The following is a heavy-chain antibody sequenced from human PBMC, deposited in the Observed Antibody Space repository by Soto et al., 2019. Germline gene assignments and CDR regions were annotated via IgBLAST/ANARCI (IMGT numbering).Heavy chain of an antibody. CDR1: GFPFSSYA. Sequence: HPGGSLRLSCAASGFPFSSYAMSWVRQTPEGGLEWVAAISGGGNDRYYADFVQGRFTFSRDNSRNILYLHMNSLRADDTAMYFCARSLFMVAARGFDHWGQGTLVTVSS. D-gene: IGHD2-21*02. V-gene: IGHV3-23*01. CDR3: ARSLFMVAARGFDH. J-gene: IGHJ4*02. CDR2: ISGGGNDR.